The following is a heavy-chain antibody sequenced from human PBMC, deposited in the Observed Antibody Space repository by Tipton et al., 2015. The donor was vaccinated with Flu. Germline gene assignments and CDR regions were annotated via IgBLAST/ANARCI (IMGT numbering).Heavy chain of an antibody. Sequence: SLRLSCAASGFTFSDYYMSWIRQAPGKGLEWVSYISSSGSTIYYADSVKGRFTISRDNAKNSLYLQMNSLRAEDTAVYYCARFPRAGYYDSFGWFGPWGQGTLVTVSS. CDR1: GFTFSDYY. V-gene: IGHV3-11*01. CDR2: ISSSGSTI. J-gene: IGHJ5*02. D-gene: IGHD3-22*01. CDR3: ARFPRAGYYDSFGWFGP.